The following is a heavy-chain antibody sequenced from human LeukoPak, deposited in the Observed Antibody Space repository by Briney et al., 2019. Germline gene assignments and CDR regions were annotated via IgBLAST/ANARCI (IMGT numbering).Heavy chain of an antibody. J-gene: IGHJ4*02. V-gene: IGHV3-21*01. D-gene: IGHD6-19*01. CDR3: ASQVSGWLREEVDY. CDR2: ISSSSGYI. Sequence: GGSLRLSCAASGFTFSPYPMTWVRQAPGKGLEWISSISSSSGYIYYADSVKGRFTISRDNAKNSLYLQMNSLRAEDTAVYYCASQVSGWLREEVDYWGQGTLVTVSS. CDR1: GFTFSPYP.